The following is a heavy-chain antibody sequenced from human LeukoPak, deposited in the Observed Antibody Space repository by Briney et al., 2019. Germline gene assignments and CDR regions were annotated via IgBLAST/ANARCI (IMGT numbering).Heavy chain of an antibody. J-gene: IGHJ4*02. CDR1: QVSISAYY. D-gene: IGHD3-10*01. CDR3: ARDIYGSGHGWFET. Sequence: SETLSLTCTVSQVSISAYYWSCMPPPPGGRVECGVYIHYSGSTHYNTSLTSRVPISVHTSKRKPSLMLRSVTATATAVYYCARDIYGSGHGWFETRGQGRLVT. V-gene: IGHV4-59*01. CDR2: IHYSGST.